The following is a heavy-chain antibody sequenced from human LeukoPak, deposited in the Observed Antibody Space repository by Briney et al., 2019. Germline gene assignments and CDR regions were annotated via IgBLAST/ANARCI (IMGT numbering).Heavy chain of an antibody. V-gene: IGHV1-2*02. CDR1: GYTFTGYY. J-gene: IGHJ4*02. Sequence: ASVKVSCKASGYTFTGYYMHWVRQAPGQGLEWMGWINPNSGGTNYAQKFQGRVTMTRDTSISTAYMELSRLRSDDTAVYYCARGTHSSGWYSESKAPDYWGQGTLVTVSS. D-gene: IGHD6-19*01. CDR3: ARGTHSSGWYSESKAPDY. CDR2: INPNSGGT.